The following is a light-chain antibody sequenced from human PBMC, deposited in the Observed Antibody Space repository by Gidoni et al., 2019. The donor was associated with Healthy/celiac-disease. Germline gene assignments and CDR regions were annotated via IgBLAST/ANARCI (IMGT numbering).Light chain of an antibody. V-gene: IGKV1-13*02. CDR3: QQFNSYPPRT. CDR1: QGISSA. Sequence: AIQLTRSPSSLSASVGDRVTITCRASQGISSALAWYQQKPGKAPKLLIYAASSLESGVPSRFSGSGSGTDFTLTISSLQPEDFATYYCQQFNSYPPRTFGGGTKVEIK. J-gene: IGKJ4*01. CDR2: AAS.